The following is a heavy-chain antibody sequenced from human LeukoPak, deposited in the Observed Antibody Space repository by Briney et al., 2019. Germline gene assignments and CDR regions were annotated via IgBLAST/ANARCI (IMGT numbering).Heavy chain of an antibody. CDR3: ARGPRYYDFWSGYYGSDYYYGMDV. J-gene: IGHJ6*02. V-gene: IGHV3-13*01. D-gene: IGHD3-3*01. Sequence: PGGSLRLSCAASGFTFSSYDMHWVRQATGKGLEWVSAIGTAGDTYYPGSVKGRFTISRENAKNPLYLQMNSLRAGDTAVYYCARGPRYYDFWSGYYGSDYYYGMDVWGQGTTVTVSS. CDR1: GFTFSSYD. CDR2: IGTAGDT.